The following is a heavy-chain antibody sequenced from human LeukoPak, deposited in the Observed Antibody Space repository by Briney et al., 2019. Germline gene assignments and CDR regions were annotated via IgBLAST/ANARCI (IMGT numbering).Heavy chain of an antibody. D-gene: IGHD3-22*01. CDR3: ARVGGRTTWGPTMSDSSGYYYNY. CDR2: IIPIFGTA. CDR1: GGTFSSYA. Sequence: SVKVSCKASGGTFSSYAISWVRQAPGQGLEWMGRIIPIFGTANYAQKFQGRVTITTDESTSTAYMELSSLRSEDTAVYYCARVGGRTTWGPTMSDSSGYYYNYWGQGTLVTVSS. V-gene: IGHV1-69*05. J-gene: IGHJ4*02.